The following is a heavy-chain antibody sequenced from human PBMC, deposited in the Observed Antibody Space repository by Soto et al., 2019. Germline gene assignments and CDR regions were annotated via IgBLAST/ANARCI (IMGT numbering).Heavy chain of an antibody. CDR1: GGSISSYY. CDR3: ARRWGAAFDY. V-gene: IGHV4-59*08. CDR2: IYYSGST. Sequence: PSETLSLTCTVSGGSISSYYWSWIRQPPGKGLEWIGYIYYSGSTNYNPSLKSRVTISVDTSNNQFSLKLSSVTAADTAVYYCARRWGAAFDYWGQRTLVTVSS. D-gene: IGHD1-26*01. J-gene: IGHJ4*02.